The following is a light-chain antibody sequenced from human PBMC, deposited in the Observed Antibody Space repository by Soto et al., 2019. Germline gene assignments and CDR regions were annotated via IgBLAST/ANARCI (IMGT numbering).Light chain of an antibody. J-gene: IGKJ4*01. CDR2: RTS. CDR1: QSISSS. CDR3: QQYNNWPRAT. Sequence: IVITQPPATLSASPAESATLSCRAGQSISSSLGWYQQKPGQAPRLLMFRTSSSATGFPARFSGSGSGREFNFTISSLQSEDFGVYYCQQYNNWPRATFGGGTKVDIK. V-gene: IGKV3-15*01.